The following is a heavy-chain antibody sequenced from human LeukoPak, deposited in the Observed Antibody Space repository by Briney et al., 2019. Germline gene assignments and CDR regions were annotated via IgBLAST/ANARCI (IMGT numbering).Heavy chain of an antibody. J-gene: IGHJ5*02. Sequence: GRSLRLSCAASGFTFSSYGIHWVRQAPGKGLEWAAFISYDGSDKSYADSVMGRFTISRDNSKNMLYLQMSSLRAGDTAVFYCARDVTISGNNWFDPWGQGTLVTVSS. CDR2: ISYDGSDK. D-gene: IGHD5-24*01. CDR3: ARDVTISGNNWFDP. CDR1: GFTFSSYG. V-gene: IGHV3-33*01.